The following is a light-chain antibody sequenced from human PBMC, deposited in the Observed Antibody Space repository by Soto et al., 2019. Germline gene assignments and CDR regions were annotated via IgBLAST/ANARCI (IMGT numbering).Light chain of an antibody. V-gene: IGLV1-44*01. CDR3: AAWDDSLNGRV. CDR1: SSNIRSSN. J-gene: IGLJ1*01. Sequence: LTQPRSGCRTRGQQVTISWSSSSSNIRSSNVNWYQQLPRTAPKLLIYTNSQRPSGVPDRFAGSKSGTSASLAISGLQSEDEADYYCAAWDDSLNGRVFGTGTKVTVL. CDR2: TNS.